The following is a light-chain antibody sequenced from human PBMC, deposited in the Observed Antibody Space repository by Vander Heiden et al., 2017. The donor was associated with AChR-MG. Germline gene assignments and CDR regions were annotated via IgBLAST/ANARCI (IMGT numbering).Light chain of an antibody. CDR1: QSISSW. J-gene: IGKJ3*01. CDR3: QQYSSCHR. V-gene: IGKV1-5*01. CDR2: DAS. Sequence: IQMTQPPSTLPSSAGDRVTIACRASQSISSWLAWYQQKPVKAPKLLMYDASSLESGVPSRFSGSGSGTEFTLTISRLQPDDFATYYCQQYSSCHRFGPGTKVDIK.